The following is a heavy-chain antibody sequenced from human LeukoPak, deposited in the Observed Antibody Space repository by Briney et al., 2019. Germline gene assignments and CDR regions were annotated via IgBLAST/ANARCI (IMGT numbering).Heavy chain of an antibody. CDR2: ISSSGSTI. D-gene: IGHD5-18*01. V-gene: IGHV3-48*03. CDR1: GFTFSSYE. J-gene: IGHJ4*02. CDR3: AREKDTAMPD. Sequence: GGSLRLSCAASGFTFSSYEMNWVRQAPGKGPEWVSYISSSGSTIYYADSVKGRFTISRDNAKNSLYLQMNSLRAEDTAVYYCAREKDTAMPDWGQGTLVTVSS.